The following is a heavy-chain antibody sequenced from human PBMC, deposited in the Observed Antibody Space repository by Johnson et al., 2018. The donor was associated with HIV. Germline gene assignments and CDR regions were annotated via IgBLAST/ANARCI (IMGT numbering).Heavy chain of an antibody. J-gene: IGHJ3*02. Sequence: VQLVESGGGLVQPGGSLRLSCAASEFTFSNSWMTWVRQAPGNGLEWVANMDQKGSEKYYVASVKGRFTISRDNAKNSLYLQMNSLRPEDTAVYYCAKDLPSGWDGGDAFDIWGQGTMVIVSS. CDR2: MDQKGSEK. CDR3: AKDLPSGWDGGDAFDI. CDR1: EFTFSNSW. V-gene: IGHV3-7*01. D-gene: IGHD6-19*01.